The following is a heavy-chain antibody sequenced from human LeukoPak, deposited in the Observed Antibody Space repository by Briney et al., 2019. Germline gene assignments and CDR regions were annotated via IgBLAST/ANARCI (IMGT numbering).Heavy chain of an antibody. CDR1: GFTFRTYA. CDR2: ISGSGDKT. V-gene: IGHV3-23*01. J-gene: IGHJ4*02. D-gene: IGHD2-15*01. CDR3: AKDQGWTFDY. Sequence: GGSLRLSCAASGFTFRTYAVSWVRQAPGKGLEWGSAISGSGDKTYYADSVKGPFTISRDNSKNTLYLQILRLRTESTAVYYCAKDQGWTFDYWGQGTLVTVSS.